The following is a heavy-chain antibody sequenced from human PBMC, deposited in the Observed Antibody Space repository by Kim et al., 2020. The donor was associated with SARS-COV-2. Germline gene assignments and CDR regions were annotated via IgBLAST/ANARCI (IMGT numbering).Heavy chain of an antibody. CDR3: ARGRKTGLWYRYYGMDV. CDR2: INHSGST. D-gene: IGHD6-13*01. J-gene: IGHJ6*02. CDR1: GGSFSGYY. Sequence: SETLSLTCAVYGGSFSGYYWSWIRQPPGKGLEWIGEINHSGSTNYNPSLKSRVTISVDTSKNQFSLKLSSVTAADTAVYYCARGRKTGLWYRYYGMDVWGQGTTVTVSS. V-gene: IGHV4-34*01.